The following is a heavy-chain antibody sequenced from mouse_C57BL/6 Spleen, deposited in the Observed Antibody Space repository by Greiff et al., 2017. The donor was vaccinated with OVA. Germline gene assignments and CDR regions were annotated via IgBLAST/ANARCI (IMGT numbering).Heavy chain of an antibody. V-gene: IGHV1-82*01. CDR2: LYPGDGDT. CDR1: GYAFSSSW. CDR3: ARRDSSGLLYAMYY. D-gene: IGHD3-2*02. Sequence: QVQLQQSGPELVKPGASVKISCKASGYAFSSSWMNWVKQRPGKGLEWIGRLYPGDGDTNYNGKFKGKATLTADKSSSTAYMQLSSLTSEDSAVYFCARRDSSGLLYAMYYWGQGTSVTVSS. J-gene: IGHJ4*01.